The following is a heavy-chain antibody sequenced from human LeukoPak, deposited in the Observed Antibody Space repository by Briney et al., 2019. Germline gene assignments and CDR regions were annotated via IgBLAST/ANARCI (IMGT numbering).Heavy chain of an antibody. D-gene: IGHD2-2*03. V-gene: IGHV4-4*02. J-gene: IGHJ4*02. CDR2: IYHSGST. Sequence: PSGTLSLTCAVSGGSISSNNWWSWVRQPPGKGLEWIGEIYHSGSTNYNPSLKSRVTISVDKSKNQFSLKLSSVTAADTAVYYCAGGYCSSTSCYFDYWGQGTLVTVSS. CDR1: GGSISSNNW. CDR3: AGGYCSSTSCYFDY.